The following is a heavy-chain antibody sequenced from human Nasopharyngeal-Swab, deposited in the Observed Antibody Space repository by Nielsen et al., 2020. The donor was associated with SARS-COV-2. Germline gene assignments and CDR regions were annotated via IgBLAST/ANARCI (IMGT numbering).Heavy chain of an antibody. CDR1: GASISSYY. J-gene: IGHJ4*02. CDR3: AGGRAYCGGDCYSRFDY. V-gene: IGHV4-59*13. Sequence: SQTLSLTCTVSGASISSYYWSWIRQPPGKGLEWIGYIHYSGSTNYNPSLKSRVTISVDTSRNQFSLKLSSVTAADTAVYYCAGGRAYCGGDCYSRFDYWGQGTLVTVSS. D-gene: IGHD2-21*02. CDR2: IHYSGST.